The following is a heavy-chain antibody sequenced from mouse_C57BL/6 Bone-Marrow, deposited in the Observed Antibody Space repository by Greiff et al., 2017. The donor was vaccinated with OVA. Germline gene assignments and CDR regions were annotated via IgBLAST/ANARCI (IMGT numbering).Heavy chain of an antibody. CDR2: IWSGGST. J-gene: IGHJ2*01. Sequence: QVQLKESGPGLVQPSQSLSITCTVSGFSLTSYGVHWVRQSPGKGLEWLGVIWSGGSTDYNAAFISRLSISKDNSKSQVFFKMNSLQADDTAIYYCARNWGLRPLYYFDYWGQGTTLTVSS. D-gene: IGHD2-2*01. CDR3: ARNWGLRPLYYFDY. CDR1: GFSLTSYG. V-gene: IGHV2-2*01.